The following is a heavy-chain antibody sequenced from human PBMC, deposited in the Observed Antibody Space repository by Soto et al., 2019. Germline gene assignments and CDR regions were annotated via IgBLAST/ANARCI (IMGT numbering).Heavy chain of an antibody. Sequence: EVQLVESGGGLVQPGGSLRLSCAASGFSISSYWIHWVRQVPGKGLVWVSRINSDGSFTRYADSVKGRFTISRDNAKNTMYLQMNSLRADDTAVYYCARVGGGSGNFDYWGQGTLVTVSS. CDR1: GFSISSYW. CDR3: ARVGGGSGNFDY. CDR2: INSDGSFT. V-gene: IGHV3-74*01. D-gene: IGHD3-10*01. J-gene: IGHJ4*02.